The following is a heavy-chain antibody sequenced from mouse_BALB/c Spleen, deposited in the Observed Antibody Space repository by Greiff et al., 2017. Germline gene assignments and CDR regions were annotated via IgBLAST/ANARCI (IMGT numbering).Heavy chain of an antibody. CDR1: GFNIKDYY. V-gene: IGHV14-1*02. D-gene: IGHD1-1*01. CDR3: ARETFYYGSSYCYFDV. Sequence: EVQLQESGAELVRPGALVKLSCKASGFNIKDYYMHWVKQRPEQGLEWIGWIDPENGNTIDDPKFQGKASITADTSSNTAYLQLSSLTSEDTAVYYCARETFYYGSSYCYFDVWGAGTTVTVSS. CDR2: IDPENGNT. J-gene: IGHJ1*01.